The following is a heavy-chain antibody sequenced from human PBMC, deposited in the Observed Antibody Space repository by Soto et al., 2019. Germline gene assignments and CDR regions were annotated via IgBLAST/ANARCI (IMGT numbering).Heavy chain of an antibody. CDR2: ISAYNGNT. Sequence: QVQLVQSGAEVKKPGASVKVSCKASGYTFTSYGISWVRQAPGQGLEWMGWISAYNGNTNYAQKLQGRVTMTTDTSRRTDYMGLMSLRSVDTAVYYCARDPQLGQTRNYYFDYWGKGTLVTVSS. CDR3: ARDPQLGQTRNYYFDY. V-gene: IGHV1-18*01. CDR1: GYTFTSYG. D-gene: IGHD6-13*01. J-gene: IGHJ4*02.